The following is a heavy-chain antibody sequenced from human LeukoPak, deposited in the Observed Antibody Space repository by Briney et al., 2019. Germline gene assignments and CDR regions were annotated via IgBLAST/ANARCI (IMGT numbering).Heavy chain of an antibody. D-gene: IGHD3-16*01. CDR3: ATDGVVVMVKLRSSVYYYYMDV. CDR1: GYTLTELS. Sequence: ASVTVSFKGSGYTLTELSMHRVRQAPGKGLEWMGGFDPEDGETIYAQKFQGRVTMTEDTSTDTAYMELSSLRSEDTAVYYCATDGVVVMVKLRSSVYYYYMDVWGKGTTVTVSS. CDR2: FDPEDGET. J-gene: IGHJ6*03. V-gene: IGHV1-24*01.